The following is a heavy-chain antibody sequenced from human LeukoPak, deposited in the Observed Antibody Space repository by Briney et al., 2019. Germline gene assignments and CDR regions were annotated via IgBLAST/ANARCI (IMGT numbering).Heavy chain of an antibody. J-gene: IGHJ4*02. CDR1: GFTVSSKY. CDR3: ARGPGWNYFDY. V-gene: IGHV3-66*01. CDR2: FYSGGST. D-gene: IGHD6-19*01. Sequence: GGSLRLFCAAFGFTVSSKYMSWVRQAPGKGLEWVSVFYSGGSTYYADSVKGRFTISRDNSKNTLYFQMNSLRAEDTAVYYCARGPGWNYFDYWGQGTLVTVSS.